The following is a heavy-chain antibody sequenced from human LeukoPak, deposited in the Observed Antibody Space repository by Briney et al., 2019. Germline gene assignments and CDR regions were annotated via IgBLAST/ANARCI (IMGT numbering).Heavy chain of an antibody. CDR2: TNPNSGGT. CDR3: AGQHFGESAFDY. Sequence: NPGASVKVSCKVSGYTLIELSMHWVRQAPGQGLEWMGWTNPNSGGTNYAQKFQGRVTMTRDTSINTAYMDLSRLRSDDTAVYYCAGQHFGESAFDYWGQGTLVTVSS. J-gene: IGHJ4*02. V-gene: IGHV1-2*02. D-gene: IGHD3-10*01. CDR1: GYTLIELS.